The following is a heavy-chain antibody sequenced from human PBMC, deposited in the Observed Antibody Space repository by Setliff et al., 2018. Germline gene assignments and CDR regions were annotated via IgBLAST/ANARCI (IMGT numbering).Heavy chain of an antibody. CDR3: ARRTAGYYSPFDY. CDR2: INHSGST. V-gene: IGHV4-39*07. J-gene: IGHJ4*02. CDR1: GGSISSSSYY. Sequence: LSLTCTVSGGSISSSSYYWGWIRQPPGKGLEWIGEINHSGSTNYNPSLKSRVTISVDTSKNQFSLKLSSVTAADTAVYYCARRTAGYYSPFDYWGQGTLVTVSS. D-gene: IGHD5-12*01.